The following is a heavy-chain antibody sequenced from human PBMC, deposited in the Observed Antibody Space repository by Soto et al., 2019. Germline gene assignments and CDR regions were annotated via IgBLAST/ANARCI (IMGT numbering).Heavy chain of an antibody. CDR2: INSDGSST. D-gene: IGHD2-15*01. J-gene: IGHJ3*02. Sequence: GGSLRLSCAASGFTFSSYWMHWVRQAPGKGLVWVSRINSDGSSTSYADSVKGRFTISRDNAKNTLYLQMNSLRAEDTAVYYCAREYPDIVVVVAEVDIWGQGTMVTVSS. CDR3: AREYPDIVVVVAEVDI. V-gene: IGHV3-74*01. CDR1: GFTFSSYW.